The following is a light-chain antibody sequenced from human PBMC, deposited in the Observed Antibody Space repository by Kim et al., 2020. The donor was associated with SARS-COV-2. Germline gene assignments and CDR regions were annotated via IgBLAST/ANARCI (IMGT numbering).Light chain of an antibody. CDR2: GVT. J-gene: IGLJ3*02. Sequence: GPSVTISATGTRSDVGGYNYVSWYQQHPGKAPKLMTYGVTERPSGVPDRFSGSKSGNTASLTISGLQAEDEADYYCCSYAGSSSLVFGGGTKVTVL. CDR3: CSYAGSSSLV. V-gene: IGLV2-11*03. CDR1: RSDVGGYNY.